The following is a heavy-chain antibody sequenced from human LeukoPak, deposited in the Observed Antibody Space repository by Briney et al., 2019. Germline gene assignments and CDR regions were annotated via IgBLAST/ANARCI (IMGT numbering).Heavy chain of an antibody. Sequence: GVSVKVSCKASGGTFSSYAISWVRQAPGQGLEWMGRIIPILGIANYAQKFQGRVTITADKSTSTAYMELSSLRSEDTAVYYCARERDSGYYDSSGYNNWFDPWGQGTLVAVSS. V-gene: IGHV1-69*04. CDR2: IIPILGIA. D-gene: IGHD3-22*01. CDR1: GGTFSSYA. CDR3: ARERDSGYYDSSGYNNWFDP. J-gene: IGHJ5*02.